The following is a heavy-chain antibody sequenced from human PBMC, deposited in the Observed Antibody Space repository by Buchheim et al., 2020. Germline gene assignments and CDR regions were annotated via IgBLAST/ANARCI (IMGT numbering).Heavy chain of an antibody. CDR1: GYSFTSYW. CDR2: IYPGDSDT. Sequence: EVQLVQSGAEVKKPGESLKISCEGSGYSFTSYWIAWVRQMPGKGLEWMGIIYPGDSDTIYSPSFQGQVLISAAKSISTAYLQWSSLKASDTAMYYCARYEAYCSGGGCYYCGLDVWGQGTT. J-gene: IGHJ6*01. D-gene: IGHD2-15*01. V-gene: IGHV5-51*01. CDR3: ARYEAYCSGGGCYYCGLDV.